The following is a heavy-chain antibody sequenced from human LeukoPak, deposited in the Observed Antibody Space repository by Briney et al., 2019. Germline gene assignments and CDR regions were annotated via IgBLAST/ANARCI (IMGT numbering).Heavy chain of an antibody. J-gene: IGHJ5*02. V-gene: IGHV4-39*01. D-gene: IGHD6-6*01. CDR1: GGSISSSSYY. CDR2: IYYSGST. CDR3: ARELGSSSSEENWFDP. Sequence: SETLSLTCTVSGGSISSSSYYWGWIRQPPGKGLEWIGSIYYSGSTYYNPSLKSRVTISVDTSKNQFSLKLSSVTAADTAVYYCARELGSSSSEENWFDPWGQGTLVTVSS.